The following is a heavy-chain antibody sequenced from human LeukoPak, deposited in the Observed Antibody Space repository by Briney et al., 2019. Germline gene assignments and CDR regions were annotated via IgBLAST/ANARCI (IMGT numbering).Heavy chain of an antibody. Sequence: KPSQTLSLTCAVSGGSISSGGYSWSWIRQPPGKGLEWIGYIYYSGSTNYNPSLKSRVTISVDTSKNQFSLKLSSVTAADTAVYYCARVLYSRSVYYYYYMDVWGKGTPVTVSS. J-gene: IGHJ6*03. CDR1: GGSISSGGYS. V-gene: IGHV4-61*08. CDR3: ARVLYSRSVYYYYYMDV. CDR2: IYYSGST. D-gene: IGHD6-6*01.